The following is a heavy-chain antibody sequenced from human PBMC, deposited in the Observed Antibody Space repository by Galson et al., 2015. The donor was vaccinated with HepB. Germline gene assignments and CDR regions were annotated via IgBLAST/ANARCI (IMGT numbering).Heavy chain of an antibody. Sequence: ETLSLTCTVSGGSISSSSYYWGWIRQPPGKGLEWIGSIYYSGSTYYNPSLKSRVTISVDTSKNQFSLKLSSVTAADTAVYYCARHPHTYYFDYWGQGTLVTVSS. CDR1: GGSISSSSYY. J-gene: IGHJ4*02. D-gene: IGHD3-16*01. CDR3: ARHPHTYYFDY. V-gene: IGHV4-39*01. CDR2: IYYSGST.